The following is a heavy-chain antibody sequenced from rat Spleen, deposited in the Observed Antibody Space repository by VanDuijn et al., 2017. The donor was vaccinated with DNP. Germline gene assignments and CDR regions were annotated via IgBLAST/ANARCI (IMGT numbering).Heavy chain of an antibody. CDR1: GFTFSTFQ. J-gene: IGHJ2*01. D-gene: IGHD1-4*01. V-gene: IGHV5-25*01. CDR3: AGRPPPTRGPFDY. Sequence: EVQLVESGGGLVQPGRSMKLSCVASGFTFSTFQMAWVRQAPTKGLEWVATISCDGRDTYYRDSVKGRFTISRDNAKSTLYLQMDSLRSEDTATYYCAGRPPPTRGPFDYWGQGVMVTVSS. CDR2: ISCDGRDT.